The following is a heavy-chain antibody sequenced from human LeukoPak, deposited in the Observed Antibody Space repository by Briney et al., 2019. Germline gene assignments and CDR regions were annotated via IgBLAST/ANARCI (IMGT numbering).Heavy chain of an antibody. Sequence: GGSLRLSCATSGFTFNNHAMTWVRQAPGKGLEWVSVITGSGDGRYYADSVKGRFTISRDNSKNTLHLQMNSLRAEDTALYYCAKDILTYYYGSSGYFFDSGGQETLVAVSS. J-gene: IGHJ4*02. V-gene: IGHV3-23*01. CDR2: ITGSGDGR. D-gene: IGHD3-22*01. CDR3: AKDILTYYYGSSGYFFDS. CDR1: GFTFNNHA.